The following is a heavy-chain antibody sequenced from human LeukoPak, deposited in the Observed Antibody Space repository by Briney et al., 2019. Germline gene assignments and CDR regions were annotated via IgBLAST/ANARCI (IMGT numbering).Heavy chain of an antibody. V-gene: IGHV3-15*01. Sequence: AGGSLRLSCAASGFTFSNAWMSWVRQAPGKGLEWVGRIKSKTDGGTTDYAAPVKGRFTISRDDSKNTLYLQMNSLKTEDTAVYYCTTDYPRYCSSTSCQNFDYWGQGTLVTDSS. CDR2: IKSKTDGGTT. D-gene: IGHD2-2*01. CDR1: GFTFSNAW. J-gene: IGHJ4*02. CDR3: TTDYPRYCSSTSCQNFDY.